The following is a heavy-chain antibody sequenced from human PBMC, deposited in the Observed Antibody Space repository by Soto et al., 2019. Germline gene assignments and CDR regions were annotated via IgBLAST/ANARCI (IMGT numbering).Heavy chain of an antibody. J-gene: IGHJ5*01. CDR2: ISFNGGGT. V-gene: IGHV3-23*01. CDR3: ARPGSWNYYWFDS. Sequence: EVQLLESGGGLVQPGGSLRLSCAASGFTFPTSAMSWVRQAPGKGLEWVSAISFNGGGTYYADSVNGRFTISRDNSKNTLYLQMNSLRVDDSAVYYCARPGSWNYYWFDSWGQGTLVTVSS. D-gene: IGHD1-7*01. CDR1: GFTFPTSA.